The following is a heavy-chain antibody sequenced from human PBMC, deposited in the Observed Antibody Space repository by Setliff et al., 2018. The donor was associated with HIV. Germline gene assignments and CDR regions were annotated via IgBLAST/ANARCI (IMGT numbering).Heavy chain of an antibody. CDR3: VRDQVGGGIDY. CDR2: IGNSGSPT. V-gene: IGHV3-48*03. D-gene: IGHD6-25*01. J-gene: IGHJ4*02. Sequence: GGSLRLSCAASGFTFNSYEMNWVRQAPGKGLEWVSYIGNSGSPTYYADSVKGRFTISRDNAKNSLYLQMNSLRAEDTAVYYCVRDQVGGGIDYWGQGTLVTVSS. CDR1: GFTFNSYE.